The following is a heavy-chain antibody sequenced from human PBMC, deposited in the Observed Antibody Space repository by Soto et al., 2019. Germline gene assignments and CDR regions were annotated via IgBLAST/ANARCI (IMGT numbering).Heavy chain of an antibody. CDR2: ISAYNGNT. D-gene: IGHD2-21*02. V-gene: IGHV1-18*01. Sequence: ASVKVSCKASGYTFTSYGISWVRQAPGQGLEWMGWISAYNGNTNYAQKLQGRVTMTTDTSTSTAYMELSSLRSEDTAVYYCASMVTSHPYFDYWGQGTLVTVSS. CDR3: ASMVTSHPYFDY. J-gene: IGHJ4*02. CDR1: GYTFTSYG.